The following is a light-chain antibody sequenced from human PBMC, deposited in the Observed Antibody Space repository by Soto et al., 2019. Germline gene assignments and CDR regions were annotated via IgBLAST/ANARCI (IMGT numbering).Light chain of an antibody. CDR3: SSYTSSSTVV. CDR1: SSDVGAYND. Sequence: QSALTQPASVSGSPGQSITISCTGTSSDVGAYNDVSWYQQHPGKAPKLMIYDVSNRPSGIADRFFGSKSANTASLTISGLQADDEDDYYCSSYTSSSTVVFGGGTKVTVL. J-gene: IGLJ3*02. CDR2: DVS. V-gene: IGLV2-14*03.